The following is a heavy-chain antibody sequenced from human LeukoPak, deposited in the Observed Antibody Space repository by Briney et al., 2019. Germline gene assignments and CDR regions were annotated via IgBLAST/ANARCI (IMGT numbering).Heavy chain of an antibody. CDR2: IKQLESEQ. CDR3: ARESIVVVPTTMDDASDI. Sequence: GSLRLSCAASGFTFSHYYMSWVHQAPGKGLEWVANIKQLESEQFYLDSVKGRFTISRDNAKNALYLQMHSLRVEDTAVYYCARESIVVVPTTMDDASDIWGQGTMVTVSS. V-gene: IGHV3-7*01. CDR1: GFTFSHYY. D-gene: IGHD2-2*01. J-gene: IGHJ3*02.